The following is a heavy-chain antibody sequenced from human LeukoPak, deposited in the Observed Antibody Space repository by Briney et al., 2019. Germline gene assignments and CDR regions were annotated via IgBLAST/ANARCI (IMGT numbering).Heavy chain of an antibody. J-gene: IGHJ4*02. CDR1: GFTFSSYS. CDR3: AKDCGGDCYLDY. Sequence: GGSLRLSCAASGFTFSSYSMHWVRQAPGKGLEWVVVISYDGSNKYYADSVKGRFTISRDNSKNTLYLQMNSLRAEDTAVYYCAKDCGGDCYLDYWGQGTLVTVSS. D-gene: IGHD2-21*02. V-gene: IGHV3-30*18. CDR2: ISYDGSNK.